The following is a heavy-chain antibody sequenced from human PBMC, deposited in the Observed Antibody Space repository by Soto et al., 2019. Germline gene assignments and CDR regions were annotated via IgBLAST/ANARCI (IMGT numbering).Heavy chain of an antibody. D-gene: IGHD3-16*02. CDR2: ITSSGATI. J-gene: IGHJ4*02. CDR1: GFTFSSYE. Sequence: PGGSLRLSCAASGFTFSSYEMNWVRQAPGKGLEWISYITSSGATIYYADSVKGRFTISRDNAKNALFLQMNSLRAEDSAIYYCARGNSPVNVYWGQGTPVTVSS. CDR3: ARGNSPVNVY. V-gene: IGHV3-48*03.